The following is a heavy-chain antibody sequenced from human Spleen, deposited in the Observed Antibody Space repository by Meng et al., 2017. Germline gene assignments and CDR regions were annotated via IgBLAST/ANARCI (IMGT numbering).Heavy chain of an antibody. V-gene: IGHV1-2*02. Sequence: QPGAAVKKPGASLKVYCKASGYTFIAYHMHWVRQAPGQRPEWMGWIIPKSGVTKYAQKFQGRVTLTRDTSISTAYMELSRLTSDDTAVYYCARDLDDGWDPWGQGTLVTVSS. J-gene: IGHJ5*02. CDR2: IIPKSGVT. CDR3: ARDLDDGWDP. D-gene: IGHD6-19*01. CDR1: GYTFIAYH.